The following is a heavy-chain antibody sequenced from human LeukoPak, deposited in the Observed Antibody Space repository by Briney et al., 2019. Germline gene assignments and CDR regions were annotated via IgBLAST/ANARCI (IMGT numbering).Heavy chain of an antibody. D-gene: IGHD1-26*01. CDR2: LYPSGST. CDR3: AGGHYPLEY. CDR1: GSSINSGY. Sequence: ETSETLSLTCSVSGSSINSGYWSWIRQPPGKGLEWIGLLYPSGSTNYNPSLKSRVTISVDTSRTQFSLKLSSMTAADTAVYYCAGGHYPLEYWGQGTLVTVSS. V-gene: IGHV4-59*01. J-gene: IGHJ4*02.